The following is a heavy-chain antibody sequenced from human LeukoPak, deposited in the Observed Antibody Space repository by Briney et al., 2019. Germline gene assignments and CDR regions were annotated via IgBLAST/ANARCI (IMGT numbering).Heavy chain of an antibody. CDR1: GGSFSGYY. CDR3: ARSYGSGSTHFDS. Sequence: SETLSLTCAVYGGSFSGYYWSWIRQPPGKGLEWIGEINHSGSTNYNPSLKSRVTISVDTSKNQFSLKLSSVTAADTAVYYCARSYGSGSTHFDSWGQGTLVTVSS. J-gene: IGHJ4*02. V-gene: IGHV4-34*01. CDR2: INHSGST. D-gene: IGHD3-10*01.